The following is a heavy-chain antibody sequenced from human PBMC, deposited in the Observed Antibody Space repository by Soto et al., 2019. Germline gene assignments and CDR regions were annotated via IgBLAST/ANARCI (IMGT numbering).Heavy chain of an antibody. D-gene: IGHD6-19*01. CDR3: AKDKTLSGWYAVDY. V-gene: IGHV3-9*01. J-gene: IGHJ4*02. CDR1: GFTFDDYA. CDR2: ISWNSGSI. Sequence: EVQLVESGGGLVQPGRSLRLSCAASGFTFDDYAMHWVRQAPGKGLEWVSGISWNSGSIGYADSVKGRFTISRDNAKNSLNLQMNSLRAEDTALYYCAKDKTLSGWYAVDYWGQGTLVTVSS.